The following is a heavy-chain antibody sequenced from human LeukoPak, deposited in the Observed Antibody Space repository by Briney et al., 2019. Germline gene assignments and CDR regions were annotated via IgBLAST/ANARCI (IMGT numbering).Heavy chain of an antibody. Sequence: GGSLGLSCAASGFTFSSYSMNWVRQAPGKGLEWVSSISSSSSYIYYADSVKGRFTISRDNAKNSLYLQMNSLRAEDTAVYYCARVMGRYCSSTSCYVDYWGQGTLVTVSS. CDR2: ISSSSSYI. V-gene: IGHV3-21*01. D-gene: IGHD2-2*01. CDR1: GFTFSSYS. CDR3: ARVMGRYCSSTSCYVDY. J-gene: IGHJ4*02.